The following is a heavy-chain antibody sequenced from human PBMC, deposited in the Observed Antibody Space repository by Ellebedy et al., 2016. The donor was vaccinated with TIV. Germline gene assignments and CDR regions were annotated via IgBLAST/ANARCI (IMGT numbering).Heavy chain of an antibody. D-gene: IGHD6-13*01. Sequence: GGSLRLSCAASGFTFSSYSMSWIRQAPGKGLEWVSYISSSSSYTNYADSVKGRFTISRDNAKNSLYLQMNSLRAEDTAVYYCARIETNEAAAGPSDTFYWYFDLWGRGTLVTVSS. V-gene: IGHV3-21*05. CDR2: ISSSSSYT. CDR3: ARIETNEAAAGPSDTFYWYFDL. J-gene: IGHJ2*01. CDR1: GFTFSSYS.